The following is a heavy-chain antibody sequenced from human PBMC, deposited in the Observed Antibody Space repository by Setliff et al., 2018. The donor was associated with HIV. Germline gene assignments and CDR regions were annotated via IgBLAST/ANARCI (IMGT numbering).Heavy chain of an antibody. J-gene: IGHJ4*02. V-gene: IGHV1-24*01. CDR1: GYTLTKLS. CDR3: ATDNREGVGTPYYFDY. CDR2: FDPELGET. D-gene: IGHD1-26*01. Sequence: ASVKVSCKVSGYTLTKLSMHRVRQAPEKGLEWMGGFDPELGETFFAQNFRGRLTMTQDTSTDTAYMELTSLRSDDTAMYYCATDNREGVGTPYYFDYWGQGTQVTVS.